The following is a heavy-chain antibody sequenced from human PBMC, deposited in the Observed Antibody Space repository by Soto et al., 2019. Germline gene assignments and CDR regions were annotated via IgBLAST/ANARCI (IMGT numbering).Heavy chain of an antibody. D-gene: IGHD3-16*02. Sequence: EVQLVESGGDLVKPGGSLTLSCAASGSTFSNAWMSWVRQAPGKGLEWVGRIKSKTDGGTTDYAAPVKGRFTISRDDSKNMLYLYMSSLKTEDTAMYYCSTYDYIWGSDRYRCAYWGQGTLDTVSS. CDR2: IKSKTDGGTT. V-gene: IGHV3-15*01. J-gene: IGHJ4*02. CDR1: GSTFSNAW. CDR3: STYDYIWGSDRYRCAY.